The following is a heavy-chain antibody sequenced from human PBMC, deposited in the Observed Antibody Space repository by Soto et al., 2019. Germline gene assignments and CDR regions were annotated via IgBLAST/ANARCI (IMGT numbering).Heavy chain of an antibody. Sequence: PGGSLRLSCAASGFTVSSSAMSWVRQAPGKGPEWVSTISNSGDVTYYADSVKGRFTISRDNSKNTVYLQMNSLGADDTAVYYCAKAPNWNYESGYFDYWGQGTLVTVSS. V-gene: IGHV3-23*01. J-gene: IGHJ4*02. CDR1: GFTVSSSA. D-gene: IGHD1-7*01. CDR2: ISNSGDVT. CDR3: AKAPNWNYESGYFDY.